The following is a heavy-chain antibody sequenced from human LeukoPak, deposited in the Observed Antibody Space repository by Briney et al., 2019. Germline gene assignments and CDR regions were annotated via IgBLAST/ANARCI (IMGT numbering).Heavy chain of an antibody. J-gene: IGHJ4*02. CDR3: ARDQGDSSGWYAGY. V-gene: IGHV4-61*02. D-gene: IGHD6-19*01. CDR1: GGSISSGSYY. CDR2: IYTSGST. Sequence: TSETLSLTCTVSGGSISSGSYYWSWIRQPAGKGLEWIGRIYTSGSTYYNPSLKSRVTISVDTSKNQFSLKLSSVTAADTAVYYCARDQGDSSGWYAGYWGQGTLVTVSS.